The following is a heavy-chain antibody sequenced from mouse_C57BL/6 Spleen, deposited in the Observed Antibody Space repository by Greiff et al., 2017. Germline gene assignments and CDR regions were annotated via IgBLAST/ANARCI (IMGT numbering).Heavy chain of an antibody. V-gene: IGHV1-9*01. CDR3: ARRYYGSSDYYWYFDV. J-gene: IGHJ1*03. CDR1: GYTFPGYW. Sequence: QVQLQQSGAELMKPGASVKLSCKATGYTFPGYWIVWVKQRPGHGLEWIGEILPGSGSTNNNEKFKGKATFTAATSSNTAYMPLSSLTTEDSAIYYCARRYYGSSDYYWYFDVWGTGTTVTVSS. D-gene: IGHD1-1*01. CDR2: ILPGSGST.